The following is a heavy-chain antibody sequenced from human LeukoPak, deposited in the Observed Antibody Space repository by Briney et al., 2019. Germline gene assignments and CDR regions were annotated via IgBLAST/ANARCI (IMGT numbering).Heavy chain of an antibody. Sequence: GGSLRLSCAASGFTFSSYSMNWVRQAPGKGLEWVSSISGSSSYIYYADSVKGRFTISRDNAKHSLYLQMNSLRAEDTAVYYCAKAIYGSGTYLFDYWGQGTLVTVSS. D-gene: IGHD3-10*01. CDR1: GFTFSSYS. V-gene: IGHV3-21*06. CDR2: ISGSSSYI. J-gene: IGHJ4*02. CDR3: AKAIYGSGTYLFDY.